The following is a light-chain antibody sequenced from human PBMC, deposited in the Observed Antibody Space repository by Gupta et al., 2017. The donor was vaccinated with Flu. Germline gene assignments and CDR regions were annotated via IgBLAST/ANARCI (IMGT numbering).Light chain of an antibody. CDR1: QSVLYSSNNKNY. Sequence: NCKSSQSVLYSSNNKNYLAWYQQKPGQPPNLLIYWASTRESGVPDRFSGSGSGTDFTLTISSLQAEDVAVYYCQQYYSAPLTFGGGTKVEIK. CDR2: WAS. V-gene: IGKV4-1*01. J-gene: IGKJ4*01. CDR3: QQYYSAPLT.